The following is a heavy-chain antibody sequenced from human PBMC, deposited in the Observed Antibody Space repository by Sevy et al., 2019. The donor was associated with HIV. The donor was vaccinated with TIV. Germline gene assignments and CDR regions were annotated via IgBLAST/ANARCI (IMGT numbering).Heavy chain of an antibody. CDR3: ASLPTPYGGYPYYFDY. CDR1: GFSFSRYA. V-gene: IGHV3-23*01. J-gene: IGHJ4*02. D-gene: IGHD5-12*01. CDR2: ISDIGGST. Sequence: GGSLRLSCAASGFSFSRYAMKWVRQAQGKGLGWVASISDIGGSTYYADSVKGRFTISRDNSKNPLYLQMNSLRAEDTAVYYCASLPTPYGGYPYYFDYWGQGTLVTVSS.